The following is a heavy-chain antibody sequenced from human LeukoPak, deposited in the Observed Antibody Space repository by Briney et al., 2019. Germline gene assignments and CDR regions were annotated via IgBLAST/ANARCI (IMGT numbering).Heavy chain of an antibody. CDR2: IIPIFGTA. V-gene: IGHV1-69*13. D-gene: IGHD3-10*02. CDR3: ARRSLGCSGSYYNVPYSDY. Sequence: ASVKVSCKASGYTFTSYAMHWVRQAPGQGLEWMGGIIPIFGTANYAQKFQGRVTITADESTSTAYMELSSLRSEDTAVYYCARRSLGCSGSYYNVPYSDYWGQGTLVTVSS. J-gene: IGHJ4*02. CDR1: GYTFTSYA.